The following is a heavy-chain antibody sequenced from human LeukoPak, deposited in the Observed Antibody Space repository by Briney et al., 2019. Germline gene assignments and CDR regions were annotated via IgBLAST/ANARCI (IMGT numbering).Heavy chain of an antibody. D-gene: IGHD3-16*02. V-gene: IGHV4-4*07. CDR1: GASISGYY. J-gene: IGHJ4*02. CDR2: FYNSGST. Sequence: SETLSLTCTVSGASISGYYWSWIRQPAGKGLEWIGRFYNSGSTNYNPSLKSRVTMSLDTSKNHFSLKLSSVTAADTAVYYCARAGGDYVWGSYRPLDYWGQGTLVTVSS. CDR3: ARAGGDYVWGSYRPLDY.